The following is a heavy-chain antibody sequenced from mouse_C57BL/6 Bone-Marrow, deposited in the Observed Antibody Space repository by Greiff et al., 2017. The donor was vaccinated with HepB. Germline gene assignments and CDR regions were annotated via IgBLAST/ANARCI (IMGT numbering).Heavy chain of an antibody. CDR2: ISGGGGNT. D-gene: IGHD2-3*01. Sequence: EVQLVESGGGLVKPGGSLKLSCAASGFTFSSYTMSWVRQTPEKRLEWVATISGGGGNTYYPDSVKGRFTISRDNAKNTLYLQMSSLRSEDTALYYCARYLSRYAMDYWGQGTSVTVSS. V-gene: IGHV5-9*01. CDR3: ARYLSRYAMDY. J-gene: IGHJ4*01. CDR1: GFTFSSYT.